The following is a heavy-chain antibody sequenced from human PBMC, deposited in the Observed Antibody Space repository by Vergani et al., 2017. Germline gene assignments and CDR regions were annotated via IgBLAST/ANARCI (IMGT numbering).Heavy chain of an antibody. Sequence: EVQLVESGGGLVQPGGSLRLSCAASGFTFSGYSMNWVRQAPGKGLQWVSAISGGGGSAYYADSVRGRFTISRDNSKNTLYLQMKSLSAEDTAVYYCAKLAAAGTVFDYWGQGTLVTVSS. V-gene: IGHV3-23*04. CDR3: AKLAAAGTVFDY. CDR1: GFTFSGYS. CDR2: ISGGGGSA. D-gene: IGHD6-13*01. J-gene: IGHJ4*02.